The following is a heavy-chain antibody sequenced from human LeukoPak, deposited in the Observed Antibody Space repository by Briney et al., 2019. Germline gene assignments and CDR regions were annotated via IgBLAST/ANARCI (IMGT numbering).Heavy chain of an antibody. CDR3: ARKGKSGSYYNSFDY. J-gene: IGHJ4*02. CDR2: INPSGGST. D-gene: IGHD1-26*01. CDR1: GYTFTSYY. V-gene: IGHV1-46*01. Sequence: GASVKVSCKASGYTFTSYYMHWVRQAPGQGLEWMGIINPSGGSTSYAQKFQGRVTMTRDMSTSPVYMELSSLRSEDTAVYYCARKGKSGSYYNSFDYWGQGTLVTVSS.